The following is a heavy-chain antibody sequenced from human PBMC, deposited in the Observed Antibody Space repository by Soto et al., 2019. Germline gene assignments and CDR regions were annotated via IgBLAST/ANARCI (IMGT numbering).Heavy chain of an antibody. J-gene: IGHJ4*02. CDR1: GYTFTSYG. CDR2: ISAYNGNT. Sequence: QVQLVQSGAEVKKHGASVKVSCKASGYTFTSYGISWVRQAPGQGLEWMGWISAYNGNTNYAQKLQGRVTMTTDTSTSTDYIALRSLRSDDTAVYYCARDPVGATTAFDYWGQGTLVTVSS. D-gene: IGHD1-26*01. V-gene: IGHV1-18*04. CDR3: ARDPVGATTAFDY.